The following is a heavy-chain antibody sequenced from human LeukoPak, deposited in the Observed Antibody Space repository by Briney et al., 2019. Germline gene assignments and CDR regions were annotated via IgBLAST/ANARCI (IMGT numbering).Heavy chain of an antibody. CDR1: GFTFSNAW. J-gene: IGHJ4*02. CDR3: ARDEPSPDSTDLDY. D-gene: IGHD2/OR15-2a*01. CDR2: IKSKTDGGTT. Sequence: PGGSLRLSCAASGFTFSNAWMSWVRQAPGKGLEWVGRIKSKTDGGTTDYAAPVKGRFTISRDDSKNTLYLQMNSLKTEDTAVYYCARDEPSPDSTDLDYWGQGILVTVSS. V-gene: IGHV3-15*01.